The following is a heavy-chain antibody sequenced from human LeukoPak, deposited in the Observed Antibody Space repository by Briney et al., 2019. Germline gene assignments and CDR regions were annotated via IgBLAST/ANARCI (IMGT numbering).Heavy chain of an antibody. CDR3: AREHRSSKYFDS. D-gene: IGHD6-6*01. V-gene: IGHV4-39*02. Sequence: SETLSLTCSVSGGSIAVDHYYWGWIRQPPGKGLEWIGSGLYTGNTYSNPSLRSRVTISVDTSKNEFSLKMNSVTAADTAVYYCAREHRSSKYFDSWGQGALMIVSS. CDR2: GLYTGNT. CDR1: GGSIAVDHYY. J-gene: IGHJ4*02.